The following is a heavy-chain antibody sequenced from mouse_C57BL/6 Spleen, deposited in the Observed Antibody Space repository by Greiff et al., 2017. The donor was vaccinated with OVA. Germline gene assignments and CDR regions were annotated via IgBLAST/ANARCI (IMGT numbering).Heavy chain of an antibody. Sequence: LVESGAELVRPGASVKLSCTASGFNIKDDYMHWVKQRPEQGLEWIGWIDPENGDTEYASKFQGKATITADTSSNTAYLQLSSLTSEDTAVYYCTTQGGENYYGSSFDYWGQGTTLTVSS. V-gene: IGHV14-4*01. CDR2: IDPENGDT. D-gene: IGHD1-1*01. CDR1: GFNIKDDY. CDR3: TTQGGENYYGSSFDY. J-gene: IGHJ2*01.